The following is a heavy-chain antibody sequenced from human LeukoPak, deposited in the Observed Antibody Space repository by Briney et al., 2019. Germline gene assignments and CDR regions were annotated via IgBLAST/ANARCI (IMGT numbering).Heavy chain of an antibody. CDR2: ISYDGSNK. CDR1: GFTFSSYT. D-gene: IGHD3-10*01. CDR3: ARDRVVRGVTSSSYYGMDV. Sequence: PGRSLRLSCAASGFTFSSYTMHWVRQAPGKGLEWVAVISYDGSNKYYADSAKGRFTISRDNSKNTLYLQMNSLRAEDTAVYYCARDRVVRGVTSSSYYGMDVWGKGTTVTVSS. J-gene: IGHJ6*04. V-gene: IGHV3-30*04.